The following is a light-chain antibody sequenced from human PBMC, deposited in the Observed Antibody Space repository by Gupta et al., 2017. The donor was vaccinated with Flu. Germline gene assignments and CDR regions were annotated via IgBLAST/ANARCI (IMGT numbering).Light chain of an antibody. V-gene: IGLV2-14*01. CDR1: SSDVGLFNY. CDR2: EVN. CDR3: SSYTSSSTRV. Sequence: QSALTQVAPVSGSPGQSITISCTGSSSDVGLFNYVSWYQQHPGKAPKLIIYEVNSRPSGVSNRFSGSKSANTASLTISGLKAEDEVDYYCSSYTSSSTRVFGGGTKLTVL. J-gene: IGLJ3*02.